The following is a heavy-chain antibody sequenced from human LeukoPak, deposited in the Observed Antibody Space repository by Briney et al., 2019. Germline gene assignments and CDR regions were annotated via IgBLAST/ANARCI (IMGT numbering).Heavy chain of an antibody. CDR1: GGSISSGGYS. CDR2: IYHSGST. J-gene: IGHJ4*02. Sequence: SETLSLTCAVSGGSISSGGYSWSWIRQPPGKGLEWIGYIYHSGSTYYNPSLKSRVTISVDRSKNQFSLKLSSVTAADMAVYYCARGRGYNYGYALDYWGQGTLVTVSS. V-gene: IGHV4-30-2*01. D-gene: IGHD5-18*01. CDR3: ARGRGYNYGYALDY.